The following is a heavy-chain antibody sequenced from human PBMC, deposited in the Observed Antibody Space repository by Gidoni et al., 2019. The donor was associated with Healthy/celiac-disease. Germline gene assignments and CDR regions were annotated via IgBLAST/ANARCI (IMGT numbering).Heavy chain of an antibody. CDR3: ARGGYSSSDNFDY. CDR1: GSPVSSNY. CDR2: IYSGGST. Sequence: EVQLVESGGGLVQPGGSLRLSCAASGSPVSSNYMSWVRQAPGKGLEWVSVIYSGGSTYYADSVKGRFTISRDNSKNTLYLQMNSLRAEDTAVYYCARGGYSSSDNFDYWGQGTLVTVSS. D-gene: IGHD6-6*01. J-gene: IGHJ4*02. V-gene: IGHV3-66*02.